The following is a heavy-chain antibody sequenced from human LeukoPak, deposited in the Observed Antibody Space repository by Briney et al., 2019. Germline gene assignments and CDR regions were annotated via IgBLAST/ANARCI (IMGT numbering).Heavy chain of an antibody. D-gene: IGHD3-10*01. CDR2: IYYSGST. J-gene: IGHJ4*02. V-gene: IGHV4-59*01. CDR1: GGSISSYY. CDR3: ARDGMVRGIFDY. Sequence: SETLSLTCTVSGGSISSYYWSWIRQPPGKGLEWIGYIYYSGSTNYNPSLKSRGTISVDTSKNQCSLKLSSVTAADTAVYYCARDGMVRGIFDYWGQGTLVTVSS.